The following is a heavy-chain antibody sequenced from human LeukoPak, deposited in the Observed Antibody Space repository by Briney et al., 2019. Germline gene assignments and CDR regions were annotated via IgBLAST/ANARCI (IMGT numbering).Heavy chain of an antibody. CDR3: AKDGLRYFDWLPNDY. D-gene: IGHD3-9*01. CDR1: GFTFSSYG. CDR2: ISYDGSNK. V-gene: IGHV3-30*18. Sequence: GGSLRLSCAASGFTFSSYGMHWVRQAPGKRLEWVAVISYDGSNKYYADSVKGRFTISRENSKNTLYLQMNSLRAEDTAVYYRAKDGLRYFDWLPNDYWGQGTLVTVSS. J-gene: IGHJ4*02.